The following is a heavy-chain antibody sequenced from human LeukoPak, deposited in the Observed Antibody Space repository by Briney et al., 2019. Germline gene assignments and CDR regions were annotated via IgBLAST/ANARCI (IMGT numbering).Heavy chain of an antibody. CDR2: ISPYNGDT. J-gene: IGHJ4*02. D-gene: IGHD1-1*01. CDR3: ARARPERRFDY. CDR1: GYTFTSYC. Sequence: ASVKVSCKASGYTFTSYCMSWVRQAPGQGLEWMGWISPYNGDTNYAQKLQGRVTMTRDTSTSTAYTELRSLRSDDTAAYSCARARPERRFDYWGQGTLVTVSS. V-gene: IGHV1-18*01.